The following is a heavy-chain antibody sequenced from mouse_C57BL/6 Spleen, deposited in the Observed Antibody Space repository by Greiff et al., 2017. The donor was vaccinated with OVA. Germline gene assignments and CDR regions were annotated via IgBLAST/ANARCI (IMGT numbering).Heavy chain of an antibody. V-gene: IGHV1-82*01. Sequence: VQLQQSGPELVKPGASVKFSCKASGYAFSSSWMKWVKQRPGKGLEWIGRIYPGDGDTNYNGKFKGKATLTADKSSSTAYMQLSSLTSEDSAVYICSRSSVDGCYVDYTMEYWGQGTSVTVSS. CDR2: IYPGDGDT. CDR3: SRSSVDGCYVDYTMEY. CDR1: GYAFSSSW. D-gene: IGHD2-3*01. J-gene: IGHJ4*01.